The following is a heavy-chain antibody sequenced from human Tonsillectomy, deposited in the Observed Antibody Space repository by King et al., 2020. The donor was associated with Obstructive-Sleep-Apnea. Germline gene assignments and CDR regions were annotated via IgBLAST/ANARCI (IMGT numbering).Heavy chain of an antibody. J-gene: IGHJ3*02. Sequence: VQLVESGGGLVKPGGSLRLSCEASGFTFSDYYMTWMRQPPGKGLEWISHINSGGNTIYYADSVKGRLSISRENAKNSLFLQMNSLRAEDTAVYYCARGVTADIWGQGTMVIVSS. V-gene: IGHV3-11*01. CDR2: INSGGNTI. CDR1: GFTFSDYY. CDR3: ARGVTADI. D-gene: IGHD2-21*02.